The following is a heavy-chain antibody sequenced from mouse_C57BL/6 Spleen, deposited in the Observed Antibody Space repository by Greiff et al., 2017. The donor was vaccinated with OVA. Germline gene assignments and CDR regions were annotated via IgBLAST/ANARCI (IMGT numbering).Heavy chain of an antibody. J-gene: IGHJ2*01. D-gene: IGHD1-1*01. CDR1: GYNIKDYY. V-gene: IGHV14-1*01. CDR2: IDPEDGDT. CDR3: TPDCYGSSPFEY. Sequence: VQLQQSGAELVKPGASVKLSCTASGYNIKDYYMHWVKQRPEQGLEWIGKIDPEDGDTKYAPKFQGKATMTADTSSNTAYLQLSSLTSEDSAVYYCTPDCYGSSPFEYGGKGTTLTVS.